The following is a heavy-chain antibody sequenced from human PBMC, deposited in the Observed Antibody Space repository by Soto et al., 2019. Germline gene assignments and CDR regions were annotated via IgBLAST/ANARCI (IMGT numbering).Heavy chain of an antibody. CDR2: ISYDGSNK. V-gene: IGHV3-30-3*01. Sequence: GGSLRLSCAASGFTFSSYAMHWVRQATGKGLEWVAVISYDGSNKYYADSVKGRFTISRDKSKNALYLQMNGLRAEDTAVYYCAGLVDWNHITDYWGQGTLVTVSS. CDR1: GFTFSSYA. J-gene: IGHJ4*02. D-gene: IGHD1-1*01. CDR3: AGLVDWNHITDY.